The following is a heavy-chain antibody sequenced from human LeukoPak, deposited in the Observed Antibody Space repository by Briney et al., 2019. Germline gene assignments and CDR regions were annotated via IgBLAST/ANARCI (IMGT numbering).Heavy chain of an antibody. J-gene: IGHJ4*02. CDR1: GFIFSNFA. CDR3: VRGTDCSATTCYPLSAFDY. V-gene: IGHV3-21*04. Sequence: GVSLRLSCAASGFIFSNFAMSWLRQAPGKALECVAFISSRGTSTFYAESVKGRFAISRDTGKKSLDLQMTSLRVEDTAAYYCVRGTDCSATTCYPLSAFDYWGQGTLVTVSS. D-gene: IGHD2-2*01. CDR2: ISSRGTST.